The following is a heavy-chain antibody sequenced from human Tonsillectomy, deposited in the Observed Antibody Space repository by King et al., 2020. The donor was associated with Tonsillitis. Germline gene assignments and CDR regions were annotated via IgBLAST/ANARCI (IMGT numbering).Heavy chain of an antibody. Sequence: QLVQSGAEVKKPGASVKVSCKASGYTFTSYGISWVRQAPGQGLEWMGWISAYNGNTNYAQKLQGRVTMTTDTSTSTAYMELRSLRSDDTAVYYCARSGHYDFWSGYAGWFDPWGQGTLVTVSS. CDR2: ISAYNGNT. CDR3: ARSGHYDFWSGYAGWFDP. D-gene: IGHD3-3*01. CDR1: GYTFTSYG. V-gene: IGHV1-18*01. J-gene: IGHJ5*02.